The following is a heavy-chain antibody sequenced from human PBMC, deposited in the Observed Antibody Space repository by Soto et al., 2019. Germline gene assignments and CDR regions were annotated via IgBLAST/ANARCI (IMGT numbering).Heavy chain of an antibody. CDR1: GGTFSSYA. V-gene: IGHV1-69*06. D-gene: IGHD4-17*01. CDR2: IIPIFGTA. CDR3: ARGYGGNPFYYYYGMDV. J-gene: IGHJ6*02. Sequence: GASVKVSCKASGGTFSSYAISWVRQAPGQGLEWMGGIIPIFGTANYAQKFQGRVTITADKSTSTAYMELSSLRSEDTAVYYCARGYGGNPFYYYYGMDVWGQGTTVTVSS.